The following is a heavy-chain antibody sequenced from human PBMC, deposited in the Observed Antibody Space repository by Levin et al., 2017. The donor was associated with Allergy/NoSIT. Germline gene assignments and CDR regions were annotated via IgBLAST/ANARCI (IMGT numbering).Heavy chain of an antibody. D-gene: IGHD3-10*01. J-gene: IGHJ5*02. V-gene: IGHV3-48*01. CDR1: GFTFSSYS. CDR2: ISSSSSTI. Sequence: PGGSLRLSCAASGFTFSSYSMNWVRQAPGKGLEWVSYISSSSSTIYYADSVKGRFTISRDNAKNSLYLQMNSLRAEDTAVYYCARGKDRQGRTNRAEGPEYYYGSGSSNRLNWFDPWGQGTLVTVSS. CDR3: ARGKDRQGRTNRAEGPEYYYGSGSSNRLNWFDP.